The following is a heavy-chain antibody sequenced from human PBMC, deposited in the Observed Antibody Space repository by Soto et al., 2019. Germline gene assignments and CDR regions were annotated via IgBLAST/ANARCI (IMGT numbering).Heavy chain of an antibody. V-gene: IGHV1-3*05. CDR1: GYTFTSYD. D-gene: IGHD1-20*01. J-gene: IGHJ4*02. CDR2: INAGNGNT. Sequence: QVQLVQSGAEEKKPGASVKVSCKASGYTFTSYDMHWVRQAPGQRLEWMGWINAGNGNTKYSQKFQGRVTITRDTSESTAYMELSSLRSEDTAVYYCARDTITGILDYWGQGTLVTVSS. CDR3: ARDTITGILDY.